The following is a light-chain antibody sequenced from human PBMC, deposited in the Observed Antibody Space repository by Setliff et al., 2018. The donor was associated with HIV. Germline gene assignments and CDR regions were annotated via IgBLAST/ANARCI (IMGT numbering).Light chain of an antibody. J-gene: IGLJ1*01. Sequence: QSALTQPASVSGSPEQSITISRTGTSSDVGSYNLVSWYQQHPGKAPKLMIYEVSKRPSGVSNRFSGSKSGNTASLTISGLQAEDEADYYCCSYAGSSTPYVFGTGTKVTVL. CDR3: CSYAGSSTPYV. CDR2: EVS. V-gene: IGLV2-23*02. CDR1: SSDVGSYNL.